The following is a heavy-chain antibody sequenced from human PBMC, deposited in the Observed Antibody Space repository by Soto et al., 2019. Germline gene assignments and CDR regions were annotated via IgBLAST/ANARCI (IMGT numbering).Heavy chain of an antibody. CDR3: AKDPNGDYGGAFDI. V-gene: IGHV3-23*01. CDR2: IRATGGSS. D-gene: IGHD4-17*01. Sequence: EVQLLESGGGLVQPGGSLRLSCAASGFTLNTYAMTWVRQAPGEGLEWVSSIRATGGSSYYADSVKGRFTISRDTSKSTLHLQMHSVRVEHTAVYYCAKDPNGDYGGAFDIWGQGTMVTVSS. J-gene: IGHJ3*02. CDR1: GFTLNTYA.